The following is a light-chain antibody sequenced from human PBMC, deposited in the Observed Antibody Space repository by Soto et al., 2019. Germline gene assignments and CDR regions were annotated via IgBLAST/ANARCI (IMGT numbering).Light chain of an antibody. V-gene: IGKV1-39*01. CDR1: QNVSTY. CDR3: QQSYSIPLT. J-gene: IGKJ1*01. CDR2: GAP. Sequence: DIQMTQSPSSLSASVGDRVTITCRASQNVSTYLNWYQQRPGRAPKVLIYGAPTLQSGVPSRFSGSGSGTDFSLVISSLQPEDFVTYYCQQSYSIPLTFGQGTKVEIK.